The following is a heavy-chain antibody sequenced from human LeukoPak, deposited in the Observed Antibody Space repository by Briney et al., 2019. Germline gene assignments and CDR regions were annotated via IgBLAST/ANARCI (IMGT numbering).Heavy chain of an antibody. V-gene: IGHV4-38-2*02. Sequence: KPSETLSLTCTVSGYSINSGYYWVWIRQPPGKGLEWIGSIYRTGSINYNPSLKSRVTISLDTSKNQFSLKLSSVTAADTAVYYCARGPRKQQLAYYFDYWGQGTLVTVSS. CDR3: ARGPRKQQLAYYFDY. CDR1: GYSINSGYY. J-gene: IGHJ4*02. CDR2: IYRTGSI. D-gene: IGHD6-13*01.